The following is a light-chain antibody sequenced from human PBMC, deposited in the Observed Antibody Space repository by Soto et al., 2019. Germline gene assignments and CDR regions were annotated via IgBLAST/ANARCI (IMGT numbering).Light chain of an antibody. CDR3: QQYYSALMYT. Sequence: IVMTQSPDSLAVSLGERATINSKSSQTVLYSSNNKNYLAWYQQKPGQPPKLLIYWASTRESGVPDRFSGSGSGTDFTLTITSLQAEDLAVYYCQQYYSALMYTFGQGTKLEIK. V-gene: IGKV4-1*01. CDR2: WAS. CDR1: QTVLYSSNNKNY. J-gene: IGKJ2*01.